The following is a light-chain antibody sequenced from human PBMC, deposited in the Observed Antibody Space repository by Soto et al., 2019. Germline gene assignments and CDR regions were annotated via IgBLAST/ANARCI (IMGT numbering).Light chain of an antibody. V-gene: IGKV3-15*01. J-gene: IGKJ5*01. CDR2: GAS. CDR1: HSVNSH. Sequence: EILMTQSPATLSVSPGERVTLSCRTSHSVNSHVAWYQQKPGQAPRLLLYGASTRATGIPVRLSGSGFGTEFTLTISSLQSEDFAVYYCQQYKNWPLFGQGTRLEIK. CDR3: QQYKNWPL.